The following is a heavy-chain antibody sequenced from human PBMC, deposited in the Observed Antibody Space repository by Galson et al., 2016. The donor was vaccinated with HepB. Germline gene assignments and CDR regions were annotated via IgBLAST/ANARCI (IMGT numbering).Heavy chain of an antibody. CDR2: GYYTGSS. V-gene: IGHV4-59*01. CDR1: DGSISTYY. Sequence: SETLSLTCSLTDGSISTYYWSWIRQPPGQGLEWIGHGYYTGSSDYNPSLKSRVIISVDTSKNQLSLRLNSVTTADTAVYYCARRRTPLGNRYQLDVWGKGTAVTVSS. D-gene: IGHD7-27*01. J-gene: IGHJ6*04. CDR3: ARRRTPLGNRYQLDV.